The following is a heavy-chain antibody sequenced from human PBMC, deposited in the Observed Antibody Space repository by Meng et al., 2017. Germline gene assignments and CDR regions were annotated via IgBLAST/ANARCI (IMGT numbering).Heavy chain of an antibody. J-gene: IGHJ4*02. D-gene: IGHD2-15*01. Sequence: QVPLQESGPGRGGASETLALSCTGSGGSVRSVSYYWSLIRQPPRKGLEWIGYIYYSGSTNYNPSLKSRVTISVDTSKNQFSLKLSSVTAADTAVYYCARDCSGGSCYSIGVWGQGTLVTVSS. V-gene: IGHV4-61*01. CDR2: IYYSGST. CDR1: GGSVRSVSYY. CDR3: ARDCSGGSCYSIGV.